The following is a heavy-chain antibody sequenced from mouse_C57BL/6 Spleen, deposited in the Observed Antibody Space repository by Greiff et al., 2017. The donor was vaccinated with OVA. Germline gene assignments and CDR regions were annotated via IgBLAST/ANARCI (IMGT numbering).Heavy chain of an antibody. V-gene: IGHV5-9*01. CDR3: ARHCYGSSYAMDY. CDR2: ISGGGGNT. Sequence: EVQRVESGGGLVKPGGSLKLSCAASGFTFSSYTMSWVRQTPEKRLEWVATISGGGGNTYYPVSVKGRFTISRDNAKNTLYLQMSSLRSEDTALYYCARHCYGSSYAMDYWGQGTSVTVSS. D-gene: IGHD1-1*01. CDR1: GFTFSSYT. J-gene: IGHJ4*01.